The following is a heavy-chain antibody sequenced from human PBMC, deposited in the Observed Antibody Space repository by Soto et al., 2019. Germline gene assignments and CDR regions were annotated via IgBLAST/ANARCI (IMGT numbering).Heavy chain of an antibody. CDR3: ARDRAAGGY. D-gene: IGHD6-13*01. Sequence: EVQLVESGGGLVQPGGSLRLSCAASGFSFSTYEMNWVRQAPGKGLEWVAYISSCSDTIHYADSVRGRLTVSRDNAKNSLYLQMNSLRVEDTALYYCARDRAAGGYWGQGTLVTVSS. CDR1: GFSFSTYE. J-gene: IGHJ4*02. CDR2: ISSCSDTI. V-gene: IGHV3-48*03.